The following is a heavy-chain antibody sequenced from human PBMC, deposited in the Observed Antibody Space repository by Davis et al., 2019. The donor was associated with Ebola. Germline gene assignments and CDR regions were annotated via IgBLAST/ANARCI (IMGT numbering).Heavy chain of an antibody. D-gene: IGHD2-15*01. CDR2: ISSSGSTI. CDR3: ARDRGLVVAATRRPFDY. Sequence: PGGSLRLSCAASGFTFSSYEMNWVRQAPGKGLEWVSYISSSGSTIYYADSVKGRFTISRDNAKNSLYLQMNSLRAEDTAVYYCARDRGLVVAATRRPFDYWGQGTLVTVSS. J-gene: IGHJ4*02. V-gene: IGHV3-48*03. CDR1: GFTFSSYE.